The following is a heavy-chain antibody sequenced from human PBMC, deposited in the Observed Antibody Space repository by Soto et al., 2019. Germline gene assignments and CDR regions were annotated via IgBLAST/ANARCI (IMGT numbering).Heavy chain of an antibody. D-gene: IGHD1-7*01. Sequence: SETLSLTCTISGASMSGYFWNWIRQPPGKGLEWIGYSYYTGSTKYNPSFRSRVTISVDRSGNQFSLKLNSLTAADTAVYFCARAPSWNYDSWGQGALVTVSS. CDR2: SYYTGST. V-gene: IGHV4-59*01. J-gene: IGHJ5*01. CDR3: ARAPSWNYDS. CDR1: GASMSGYF.